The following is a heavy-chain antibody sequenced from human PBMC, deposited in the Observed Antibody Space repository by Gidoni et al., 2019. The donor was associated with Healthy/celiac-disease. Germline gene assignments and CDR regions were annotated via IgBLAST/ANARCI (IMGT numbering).Heavy chain of an antibody. CDR1: GFTLSGYA. CDR3: AKDSSGWYEVGYFDY. D-gene: IGHD6-19*01. J-gene: IGHJ4*02. Sequence: EVQLLESGGGLVQPGVSLRLSCAASGFTLSGYAMSWVRQAPGKGLEWVSAISGSGGSTYYADSVKGRFTISRDNSKNTLYLQMNSLRAEDTAVYYCAKDSSGWYEVGYFDYWGQGTLVTVSS. V-gene: IGHV3-23*01. CDR2: ISGSGGST.